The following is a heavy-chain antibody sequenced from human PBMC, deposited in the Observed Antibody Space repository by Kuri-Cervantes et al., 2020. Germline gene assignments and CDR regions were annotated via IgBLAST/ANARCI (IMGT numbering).Heavy chain of an antibody. CDR2: IKQDGSEK. J-gene: IGHJ5*02. V-gene: IGHV3-7*01. CDR1: GFTFSGYW. D-gene: IGHD6-19*01. CDR3: ARDSGWYGRDWFDP. Sequence: GESLKISCAASGFTFSGYWMSWVRQAPGKGLEWVANIKQDGSEKYYVDSVKGRFTISRDNAKNSLYLQMNSLRAEDTAVYYCARDSGWYGRDWFDPWGQGTLVTVSS.